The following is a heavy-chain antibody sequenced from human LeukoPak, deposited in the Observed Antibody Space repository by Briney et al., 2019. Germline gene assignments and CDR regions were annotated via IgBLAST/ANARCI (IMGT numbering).Heavy chain of an antibody. J-gene: IGHJ3*02. CDR1: GFTFSSYW. CDR3: ARDRATVTTSDAFDI. Sequence: PGGSLRLSCAASGFTFSSYWMHWARQAPGKGLVWVSRINTDGSSISHADSVKGRFTISRDNAKNTLYLQMNSLRAEDTAVYYCARDRATVTTSDAFDIWGQGTMVTVSS. D-gene: IGHD4-17*01. CDR2: INTDGSSI. V-gene: IGHV3-74*01.